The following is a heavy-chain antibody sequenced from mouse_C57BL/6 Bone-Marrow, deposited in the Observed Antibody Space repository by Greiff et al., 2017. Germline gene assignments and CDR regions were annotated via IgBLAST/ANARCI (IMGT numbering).Heavy chain of an antibody. Sequence: EVKLMESGGGLVKPGGSLKLSCAASGFTFSSYAMSWVRQTPEKRLEWVATISDGGSYTYYPDNVKGRFTIARDNAKNNRYLQMSHLKSEDTAMYYCARGPSYDYDVNYYAMDYWGQGTSVTVSS. V-gene: IGHV5-4*03. CDR3: ARGPSYDYDVNYYAMDY. CDR2: ISDGGSYT. D-gene: IGHD2-4*01. CDR1: GFTFSSYA. J-gene: IGHJ4*01.